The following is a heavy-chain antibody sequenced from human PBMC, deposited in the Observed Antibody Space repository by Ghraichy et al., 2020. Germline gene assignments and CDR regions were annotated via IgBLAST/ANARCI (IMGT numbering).Heavy chain of an antibody. CDR1: GFTFDDYA. Sequence: LSLTCAASGFTFDDYAMHWVRQAPGKGLEWVSGISWNSGSIGYADSVKGRFTISRDNAKNSLYLQMNSLRAEDTALYYCAKDKGASGWYGGYDAFDIWGQGTMVTVSS. CDR2: ISWNSGSI. CDR3: AKDKGASGWYGGYDAFDI. J-gene: IGHJ3*02. V-gene: IGHV3-9*01. D-gene: IGHD6-19*01.